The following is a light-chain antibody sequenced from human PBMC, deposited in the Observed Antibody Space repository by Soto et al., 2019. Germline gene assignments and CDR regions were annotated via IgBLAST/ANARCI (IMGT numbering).Light chain of an antibody. J-gene: IGLJ1*01. CDR2: QDS. V-gene: IGLV3-1*01. CDR1: KLGDKY. CDR3: QAWDSSTHYV. Sequence: SYELTQPPSVSVSPGQTANITCSGDKLGDKYACWYQQKPGQSPVLVIYQDSKRPSGIPERFSGSNSGNTATLTISGTQAMDEADYYCQAWDSSTHYVFGTRTKLTVL.